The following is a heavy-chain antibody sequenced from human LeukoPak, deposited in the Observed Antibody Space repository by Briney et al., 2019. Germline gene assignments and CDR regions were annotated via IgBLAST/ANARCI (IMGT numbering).Heavy chain of an antibody. CDR1: GFTFDDYA. CDR3: AKDRRDGYNYGRKADAFDM. V-gene: IGHV3-9*01. J-gene: IGHJ3*02. D-gene: IGHD5-24*01. Sequence: GGSLRLSCAGSGFTFDDYAMHWVRHVPGKGLEWVSGISWNSGNKRYADSVKGRFTISRDNAKNSLHLQMNRLRGDDTALYYCAKDRRDGYNYGRKADAFDMWGQGTMVTVSS. CDR2: ISWNSGNK.